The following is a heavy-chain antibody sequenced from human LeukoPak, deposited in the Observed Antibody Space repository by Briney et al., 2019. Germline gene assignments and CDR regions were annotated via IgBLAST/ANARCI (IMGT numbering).Heavy chain of an antibody. D-gene: IGHD6-19*01. CDR3: ARDGQWLSNYFDS. CDR1: GGSISSYY. CDR2: IYYSGST. V-gene: IGHV4-59*12. J-gene: IGHJ4*02. Sequence: PSETLSLTCTVSGGSISSYYWSWIRQPPGKGLEWIGYIYYSGSTNYNPSLKSRVTISVDTSKNQFSLKLTSVTAADTAVYYCARDGQWLSNYFDSWGQGTLVSVSS.